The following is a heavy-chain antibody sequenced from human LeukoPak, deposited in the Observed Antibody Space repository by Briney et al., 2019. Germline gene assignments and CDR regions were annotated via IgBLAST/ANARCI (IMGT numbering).Heavy chain of an antibody. CDR2: IYYSGST. J-gene: IGHJ4*02. CDR1: GGSISTNTYY. CDR3: ARPNWNDLHFDY. V-gene: IGHV4-39*07. Sequence: PSETLSLTCTVSGGSISTNTYYWGWIRQPPGKALEWIGSIYYSGSTYYNPSLKSRVTITVDTSKNQFSLRLSSVTAADTAVYYCARPNWNDLHFDYWGQGTLVTVSS. D-gene: IGHD1-1*01.